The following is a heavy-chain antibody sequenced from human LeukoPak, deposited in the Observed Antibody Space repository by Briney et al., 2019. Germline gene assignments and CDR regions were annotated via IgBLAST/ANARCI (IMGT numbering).Heavy chain of an antibody. CDR2: IISSSSI. D-gene: IGHD3-9*01. Sequence: GGSLRLSCAASGFTFSSSSMNWVRQAPGKGLEWVSSIISSSSIYYADSVKGRFTISRDNAKSSLYLQMNSLRAEDTAVYFCAKKTGYDRGGMDVWGPGTTVTVSS. CDR3: AKKTGYDRGGMDV. J-gene: IGHJ6*02. CDR1: GFTFSSSS. V-gene: IGHV3-21*01.